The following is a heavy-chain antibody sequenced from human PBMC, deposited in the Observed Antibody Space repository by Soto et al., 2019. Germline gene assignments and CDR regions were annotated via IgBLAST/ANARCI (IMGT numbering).Heavy chain of an antibody. V-gene: IGHV3-30*18. J-gene: IGHJ5*02. Sequence: GGSLRLSCAASGFTFSSYGMHWVRQAPGKGLEWVAVISYDGSNKYYADSVKGRFTISRDNSKNTLYLQMNSLRAEDTAVYYCAKANYDFWSGYYTGGFDPWGQGTLVTVSS. D-gene: IGHD3-3*01. CDR3: AKANYDFWSGYYTGGFDP. CDR1: GFTFSSYG. CDR2: ISYDGSNK.